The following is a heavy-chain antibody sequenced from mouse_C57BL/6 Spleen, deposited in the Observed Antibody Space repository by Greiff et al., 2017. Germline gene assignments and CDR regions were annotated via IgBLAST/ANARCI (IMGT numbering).Heavy chain of an antibody. Sequence: VQLKESGPELVKPGASVKISCKASGYSFTGYYMNWVKQSPEKSLEWIGEINPSTGGTTYNQKFKAKATLTVDKSSSTAYMQLKSLTSEDSAVYYCARSGYDYDEGYWGQGTTLTVSS. J-gene: IGHJ2*01. CDR1: GYSFTGYY. V-gene: IGHV1-42*01. CDR3: ARSGYDYDEGY. D-gene: IGHD2-4*01. CDR2: INPSTGGT.